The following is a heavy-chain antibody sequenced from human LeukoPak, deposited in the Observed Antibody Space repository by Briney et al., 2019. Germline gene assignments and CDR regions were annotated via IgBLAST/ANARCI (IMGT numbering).Heavy chain of an antibody. Sequence: GGSLRLSCAASGLTFSGHTMNWVRQAPGKGLENISSVTNGGITYYADSVKGRFTISRDNSKNTLYLQMNSLRAEDTAVYYCAQRIAVRPYPFGNWGQGTLVTVSS. D-gene: IGHD6-6*01. CDR2: VTNGGIT. CDR1: GLTFSGHT. V-gene: IGHV3-23*01. CDR3: AQRIAVRPYPFGN. J-gene: IGHJ4*02.